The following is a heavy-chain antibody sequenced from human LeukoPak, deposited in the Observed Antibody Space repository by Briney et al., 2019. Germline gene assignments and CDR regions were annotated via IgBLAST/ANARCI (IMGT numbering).Heavy chain of an antibody. CDR2: IYYSGST. J-gene: IGHJ4*02. Sequence: SETLSLTCTVSGGSISSYYWSWIRQPPGKGLEWIGYIYYSGSTNYNPSLKSRVPISVDTSKNQFSLKLGSVTAADTAVYYCARRRYSSRFDYWGQGTLVTVSS. CDR1: GGSISSYY. D-gene: IGHD6-13*01. V-gene: IGHV4-59*01. CDR3: ARRRYSSRFDY.